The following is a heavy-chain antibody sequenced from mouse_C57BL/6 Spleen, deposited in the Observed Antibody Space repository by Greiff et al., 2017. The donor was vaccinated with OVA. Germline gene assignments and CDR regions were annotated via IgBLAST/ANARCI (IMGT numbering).Heavy chain of an antibody. J-gene: IGHJ2*01. D-gene: IGHD3-2*02. CDR3: ARWGLRLPHFDY. V-gene: IGHV1-52*01. Sequence: QVQLQQPGAELVRPGSSVKLSCKASGYTFTSYWMHWVKQRPIQGLEWIGNIDPSDSETHYNQKFKDKATLTVDKSSSTAYMQLSSLTSEDSAVYYCARWGLRLPHFDYWGQGTTLTVSS. CDR1: GYTFTSYW. CDR2: IDPSDSET.